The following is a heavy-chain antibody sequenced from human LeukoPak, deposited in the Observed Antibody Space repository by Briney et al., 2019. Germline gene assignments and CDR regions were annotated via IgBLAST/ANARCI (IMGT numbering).Heavy chain of an antibody. D-gene: IGHD1-7*01. V-gene: IGHV1-18*01. CDR2: ISPYNGDT. Sequence: ASVKVSCKASGYTFTTYGISWVRQAPGQGLEWMGWISPYNGDTNYAQNLQDRVTMTTDTSTSTAYMELRSLRSDDTAVYYCARAPDWNYPNDYFDYWGQGTLVTVSS. CDR3: ARAPDWNYPNDYFDY. CDR1: GYTFTTYG. J-gene: IGHJ4*02.